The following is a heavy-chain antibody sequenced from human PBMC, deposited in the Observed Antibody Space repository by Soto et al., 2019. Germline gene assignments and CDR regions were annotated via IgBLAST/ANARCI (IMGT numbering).Heavy chain of an antibody. CDR1: GFTVSTKY. CDR3: ARDHWAADY. J-gene: IGHJ4*02. V-gene: IGHV3-66*01. D-gene: IGHD3-16*01. CDR2: IYSGGST. Sequence: EVQLVESGGGLVQPGGSLRLSCAASGFTVSTKYMSWVRQAPGKGLELVSVIYSGGSTFYADSVRGRFTISRDNSKNTLSLQMNSLRAEDTAVYYCARDHWAADYWGQGTLVTVSS.